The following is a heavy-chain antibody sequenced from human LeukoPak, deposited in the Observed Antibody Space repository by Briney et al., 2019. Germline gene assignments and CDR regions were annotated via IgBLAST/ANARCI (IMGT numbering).Heavy chain of an antibody. V-gene: IGHV3-30-3*01. CDR2: ISYDGSNK. Sequence: PGGSLRLSCAASGFTFSSYAMHWVRQAPGKGLEWVAVISYDGSNKYYADSVKGRFTISRDNSKNTLYLQMNSLRAEDTAVYYCAKDPYPYGFRYNWFDPWGQGTLVTVSS. CDR1: GFTFSSYA. J-gene: IGHJ5*02. CDR3: AKDPYPYGFRYNWFDP. D-gene: IGHD4-17*01.